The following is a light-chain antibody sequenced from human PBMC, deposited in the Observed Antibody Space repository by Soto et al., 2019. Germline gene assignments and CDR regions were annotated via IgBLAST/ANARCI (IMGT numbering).Light chain of an antibody. Sequence: NLLTQSPGTLSLSPGERATLSCRASQSVYSSYLAWYQQRPGQAPRLLFYDASIRATGIPDRFSGSGSGTDFSLTISRLEPEDFAVYYCHQYGSSPWTFGQGTKVEIK. CDR1: QSVYSSY. J-gene: IGKJ1*01. CDR2: DAS. CDR3: HQYGSSPWT. V-gene: IGKV3-20*01.